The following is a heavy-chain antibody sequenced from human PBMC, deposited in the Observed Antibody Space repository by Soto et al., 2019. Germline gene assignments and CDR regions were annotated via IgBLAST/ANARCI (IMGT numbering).Heavy chain of an antibody. Sequence: ASVKVSCKASGYTFTTYGISWVRQAPGQGLEWMGWISPYNGTTKYAEKFQGEMTMTTDTATSTAYMDLRSLRSNDTAVYYCARDGERDTGLNFYYYLHGMDAWGQGTRGTVS. V-gene: IGHV1-18*04. CDR3: ARDGERDTGLNFYYYLHGMDA. CDR2: ISPYNGTT. J-gene: IGHJ6*02. D-gene: IGHD1-1*01. CDR1: GYTFTTYG.